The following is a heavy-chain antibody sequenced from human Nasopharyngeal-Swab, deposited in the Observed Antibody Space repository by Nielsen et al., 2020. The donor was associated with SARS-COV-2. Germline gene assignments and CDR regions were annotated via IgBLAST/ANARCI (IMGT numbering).Heavy chain of an antibody. CDR2: ISGSGGST. CDR1: GFTFSSYA. CDR3: AKSSRIVVVPATKWFDP. V-gene: IGHV3-23*01. J-gene: IGHJ5*02. Sequence: GGSLRLSCAASGFTFSSYAMSWVRRAPGKGLEWVSAISGSGGSTYYADSVKGRFTISRDNSKNTLYLQMNSLRAEDTVVYYCAKSSRIVVVPATKWFDPWGQGTLVTVSS. D-gene: IGHD2-2*01.